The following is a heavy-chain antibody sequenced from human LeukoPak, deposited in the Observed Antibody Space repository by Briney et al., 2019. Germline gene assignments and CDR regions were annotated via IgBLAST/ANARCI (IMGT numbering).Heavy chain of an antibody. D-gene: IGHD3-16*01. CDR3: AKDPLGKSQTY. V-gene: IGHV3-23*01. Sequence: GGSLRLSRAASGLTFRSYAMNWVRQAPGKGLEWVSAISGSGGSTYYADSVKGRFTISRDNSKNTLYLQMNSLRAEDTAVYYCAKDPLGKSQTYWGQGTLVTVSS. J-gene: IGHJ4*02. CDR2: ISGSGGST. CDR1: GLTFRSYA.